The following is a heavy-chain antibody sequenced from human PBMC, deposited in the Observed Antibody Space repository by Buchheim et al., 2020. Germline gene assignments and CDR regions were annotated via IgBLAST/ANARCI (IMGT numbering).Heavy chain of an antibody. CDR1: GGSLSGYY. Sequence: QVQLQQWGAGLLKPSETLSLTCAVYGGSLSGYYWSWIRQPPGKGLEWIGEIDHSGSTNYNPSLKRRVTISIDTSKKQFSLKLSSVTAADTAVYYCARGGGHYYYFDYWGQGIL. D-gene: IGHD1-26*01. V-gene: IGHV4-34*02. J-gene: IGHJ4*02. CDR3: ARGGGHYYYFDY. CDR2: IDHSGST.